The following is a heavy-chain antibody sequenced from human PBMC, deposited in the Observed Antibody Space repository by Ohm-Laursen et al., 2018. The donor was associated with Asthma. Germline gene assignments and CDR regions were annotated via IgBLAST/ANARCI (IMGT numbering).Heavy chain of an antibody. Sequence: RESLKISCKGSGYSFTSYWIGWVRQMPGKGLEWMGIIYPGDSDTRYSPSFQGQVTISADKSISTAYLQWSSLKASDTAMYYCARHAPTHGDEKNWFDPWGQGTMVTVSS. V-gene: IGHV5-51*01. CDR1: GYSFTSYW. D-gene: IGHD4-17*01. CDR3: ARHAPTHGDEKNWFDP. CDR2: IYPGDSDT. J-gene: IGHJ5*02.